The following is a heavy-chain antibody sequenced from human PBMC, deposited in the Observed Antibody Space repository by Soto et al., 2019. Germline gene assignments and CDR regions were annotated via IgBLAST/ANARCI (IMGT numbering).Heavy chain of an antibody. Sequence: SVKVSCKASGGTFSHSTVAWVRQAPGHRPEWMGMIIPMFGSTNSAQKFRDRVTFSADTYTNTAYMELSSLRSEDTAVYYCATPSGLLGQYSAIPDNWGQGTLVTVSS. CDR1: GGTFSHST. CDR3: ATPSGLLGQYSAIPDN. J-gene: IGHJ4*02. D-gene: IGHD5-12*01. V-gene: IGHV1-69*08. CDR2: IIPMFGST.